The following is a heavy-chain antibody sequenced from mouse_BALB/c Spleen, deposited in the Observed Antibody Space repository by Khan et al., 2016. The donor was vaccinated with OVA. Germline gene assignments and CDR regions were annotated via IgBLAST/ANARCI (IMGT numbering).Heavy chain of an antibody. CDR1: GYIFTNYG. CDR3: ARSNSYWYIDV. Sequence: QIQLVQSGPELKKPGETVKISCTASGYIFTNYGMNWVKQAPGKGLKWMGWINTYTGQPTYPDEFKGRFAFSLETSASTAYLQINNLNNEDTATYFCARSNSYWYIDVWGAGTTVIVSS. D-gene: IGHD4-1*02. V-gene: IGHV9-3-1*01. J-gene: IGHJ1*01. CDR2: INTYTGQP.